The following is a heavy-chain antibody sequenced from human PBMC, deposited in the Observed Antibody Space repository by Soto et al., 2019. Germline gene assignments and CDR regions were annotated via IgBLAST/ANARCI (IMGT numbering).Heavy chain of an antibody. CDR3: ARPSGREFYYGMDV. Sequence: QVQLVQSGAEVKKPGASVKVSCKASGYTFTSYDINWVRQATGQGLEWMGWMNPNSGNTGYAQKFQGRVTMTRNTSISTADMELSSLRSEDTAVYYCARPSGREFYYGMDVWGQGTTVTVSS. V-gene: IGHV1-8*01. CDR1: GYTFTSYD. D-gene: IGHD3-10*01. CDR2: MNPNSGNT. J-gene: IGHJ6*02.